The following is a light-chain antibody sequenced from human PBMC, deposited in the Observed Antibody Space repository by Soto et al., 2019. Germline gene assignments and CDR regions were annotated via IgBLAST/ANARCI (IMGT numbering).Light chain of an antibody. CDR2: AAF. Sequence: IQLTQSRSSLSASVGDIVAISCGASQGIGTYLAWYQQKPGKAPKLLIYAAFTLHSGVPARFSGSRSGTDFTLTISSLQPENFATYYCQQVNSYPQTFGQGTKVDIK. CDR3: QQVNSYPQT. CDR1: QGIGTY. V-gene: IGKV1-9*01. J-gene: IGKJ1*01.